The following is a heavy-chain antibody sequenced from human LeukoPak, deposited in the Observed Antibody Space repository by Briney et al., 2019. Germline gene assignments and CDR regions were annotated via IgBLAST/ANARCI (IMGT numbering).Heavy chain of an antibody. CDR2: MNPNSGNT. D-gene: IGHD3-10*01. Sequence: GASVKVSCKASGGTFSSYAISWVRQAPGQGLEWMGWMNPNSGNTGYAQKFQGRVTMTRNTSISTAYMELSSLRSEDTAVYYCARGRGGNYSYYYYMDVWGKGTTVTVSS. CDR3: ARGRGGNYSYYYYMDV. V-gene: IGHV1-8*02. J-gene: IGHJ6*03. CDR1: GGTFSSYA.